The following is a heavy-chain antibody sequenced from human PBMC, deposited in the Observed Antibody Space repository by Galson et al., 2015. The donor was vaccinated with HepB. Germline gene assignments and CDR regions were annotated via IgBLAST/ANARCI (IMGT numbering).Heavy chain of an antibody. CDR1: GYTFTSYA. Sequence: SVKVSCKASGYTFTSYAMHWVRQAPGQRLEWMGWINAGNGNTKYSQKFQGRVTITRDTSASTAYMELSSLRSEDTAVYYCARGTIAAAGYYYYGMDVWGQGTTVTVSS. V-gene: IGHV1-3*01. D-gene: IGHD6-13*01. CDR3: ARGTIAAAGYYYYGMDV. CDR2: INAGNGNT. J-gene: IGHJ6*02.